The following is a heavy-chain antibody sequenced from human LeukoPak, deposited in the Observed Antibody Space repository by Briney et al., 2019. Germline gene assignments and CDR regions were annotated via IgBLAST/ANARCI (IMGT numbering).Heavy chain of an antibody. CDR1: GFTVSSNY. Sequence: GGSLRLSCAASGFTVSSNYMSWVRQAPGKGLEWVSVIYSGGSTYYADSVKGRFTISRDNSKNTLYLQMNSLRAEDTAVYYCAKGQRSVVAVNYFDFWGQGTLVTVSS. D-gene: IGHD2-15*01. J-gene: IGHJ4*02. CDR2: IYSGGST. CDR3: AKGQRSVVAVNYFDF. V-gene: IGHV3-53*01.